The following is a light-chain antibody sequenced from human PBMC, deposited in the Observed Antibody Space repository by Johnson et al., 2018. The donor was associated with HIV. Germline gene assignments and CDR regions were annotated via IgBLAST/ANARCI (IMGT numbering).Light chain of an antibody. Sequence: QSVLTQPPSVSAAPGQKVTISCSGSSSNIGNNYVSWYQQLPGTAPKLLIYDNNKRPSGIPDRFSGSKSGTSATLGITGLQTGAEADHYCGTWDSSLSAGFYVFGTGTKVTVL. CDR1: SSNIGNNY. V-gene: IGLV1-51*01. CDR2: DNN. CDR3: GTWDSSLSAGFYV. J-gene: IGLJ1*01.